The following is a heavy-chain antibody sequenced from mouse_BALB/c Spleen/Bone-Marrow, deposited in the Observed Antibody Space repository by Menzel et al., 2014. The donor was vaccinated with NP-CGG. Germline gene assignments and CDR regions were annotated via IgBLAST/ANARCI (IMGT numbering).Heavy chain of an antibody. D-gene: IGHD2-4*01. CDR2: IWGDGST. CDR1: GFSLTGYG. V-gene: IGHV2-6-7*01. J-gene: IGHJ4*01. CDR3: ARYSCLITRALDY. Sequence: LVESAPGLAAPSQSLSITCTVSGFSLTGYGVSWVRQSPGQGLEWLGMIWGDGSTDYNSAHKSRLSISKDNSKSKDFLKMNSLQTDDTARYYCARYSCLITRALDYWGQGTSGTVSS.